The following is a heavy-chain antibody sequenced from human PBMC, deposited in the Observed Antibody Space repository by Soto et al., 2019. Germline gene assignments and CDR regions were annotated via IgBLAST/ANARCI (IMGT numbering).Heavy chain of an antibody. V-gene: IGHV4-59*11. J-gene: IGHJ5*02. Sequence: SETLSLTCAVSGGSINNHYWSWIRQPPGKGLEWIGYIFFNGFTNYNPSLKSRVTMSVDTSKNQFSLTLKSTTAADTAVYYCAREGYSSSAFDPWRQGTLVTVS. D-gene: IGHD5-12*01. CDR3: AREGYSSSAFDP. CDR2: IFFNGFT. CDR1: GGSINNHY.